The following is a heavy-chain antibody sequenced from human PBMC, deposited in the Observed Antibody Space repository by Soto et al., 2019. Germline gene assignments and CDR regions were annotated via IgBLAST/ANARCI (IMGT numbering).Heavy chain of an antibody. Sequence: SVKVSCKASGGTFTSYIITWVRQAPGQGLEWMGRIIPVLDVAYYAQRFQGRVTISADKSTTTAYMELSSLRSEDTAVYYCARGPVGDGYVFDYWGQGTLVTVSS. D-gene: IGHD3-16*01. V-gene: IGHV1-69*02. CDR2: IIPVLDVA. CDR3: ARGPVGDGYVFDY. CDR1: GGTFTSYI. J-gene: IGHJ4*02.